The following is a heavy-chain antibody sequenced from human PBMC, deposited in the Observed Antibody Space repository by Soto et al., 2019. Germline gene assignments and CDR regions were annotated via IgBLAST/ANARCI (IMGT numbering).Heavy chain of an antibody. CDR1: GGSISSGGYY. D-gene: IGHD2-15*01. J-gene: IGHJ5*02. CDR3: ASAATQSDYNWFDP. V-gene: IGHV4-31*03. Sequence: QVQLQESGPGLVKPSQTLSLTCTVSGGSISSGGYYWSWIRQHPGKGLEWIGYIYYSGSTYYNPSLKSRFTISVHTSKNQFSLKLSSVTAADTAVYYCASAATQSDYNWFDPWGQGTLVTVSS. CDR2: IYYSGST.